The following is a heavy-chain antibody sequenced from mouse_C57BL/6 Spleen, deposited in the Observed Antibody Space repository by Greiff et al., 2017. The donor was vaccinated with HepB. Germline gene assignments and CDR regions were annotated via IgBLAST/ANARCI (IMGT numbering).Heavy chain of an antibody. J-gene: IGHJ3*01. V-gene: IGHV1-59*01. CDR3: ARELHCFAY. CDR2: IDPSDSYT. Sequence: VQLQQPGAELVRPGTSVKLSCKASGYTFTSYWMHWVKQRPGQGLEWIGVIDPSDSYTNYNQKFKGKATLTVDTSSSTAYMQLSSLTSEESAVYCCARELHCFAYWGQGTLVTVSA. D-gene: IGHD1-1*01. CDR1: GYTFTSYW.